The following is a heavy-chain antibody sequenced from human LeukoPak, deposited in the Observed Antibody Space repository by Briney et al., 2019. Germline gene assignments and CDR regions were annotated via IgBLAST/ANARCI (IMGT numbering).Heavy chain of an antibody. D-gene: IGHD3-16*01. Sequence: SETLSLTCTVSGGSISSYYWSWIRQPPGKGLEWIGYIYYSGSTNYNPSLKSRVTISVDTSKNQFSLKLSSVTAPDTAVYYCARIHKPRGWFDPWGQGTLVTVSS. CDR3: ARIHKPRGWFDP. CDR2: IYYSGST. V-gene: IGHV4-59*01. J-gene: IGHJ5*02. CDR1: GGSISSYY.